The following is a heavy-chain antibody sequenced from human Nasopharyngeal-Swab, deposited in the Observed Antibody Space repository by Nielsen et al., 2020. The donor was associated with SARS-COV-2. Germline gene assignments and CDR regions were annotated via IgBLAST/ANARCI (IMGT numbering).Heavy chain of an antibody. CDR3: VRMGNYTWNGFNI. V-gene: IGHV3-7*04. D-gene: IGHD5-24*01. CDR2: IKKDGSEK. J-gene: IGHJ3*02. Sequence: VRQMPGKGLEWVANIKKDGSEKYYVDSVKGRFTISRDNTKNSVYLQMNSLRAEDTAVYYCVRMGNYTWNGFNIWAKGQWSPSPQ.